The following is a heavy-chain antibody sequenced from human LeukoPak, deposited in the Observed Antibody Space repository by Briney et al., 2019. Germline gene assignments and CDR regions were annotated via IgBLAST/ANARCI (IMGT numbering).Heavy chain of an antibody. J-gene: IGHJ4*02. CDR2: IYHSGST. Sequence: SETLSLTCTVSGYSISSGYYWGWIRQPPGKGLEWIGSIYHSGSTYYNPSLKSRVTISVDTSKNQFSLKLSSVTAADTAVYYCAREESITMSYWGQGTLVTVSS. CDR3: AREESITMSY. V-gene: IGHV4-38-2*02. D-gene: IGHD3-10*02. CDR1: GYSISSGYY.